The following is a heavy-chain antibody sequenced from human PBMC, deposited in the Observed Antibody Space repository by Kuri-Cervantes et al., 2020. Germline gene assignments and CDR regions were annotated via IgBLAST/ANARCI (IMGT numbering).Heavy chain of an antibody. V-gene: IGHV4-4*07. D-gene: IGHD3-10*01. J-gene: IGHJ6*03. CDR1: GGSISSYY. CDR2: IYTSGST. CDR3: ARAELPLRAYYMDV. Sequence: SETLSLTCTVSGGSISSYYWSWIRQPAGKGLEWIGRIYTSGSTNYNPSLKSRVTISVDTSKNQFSLKLSSVTAADTAVYYCARAELPLRAYYMDVWGKGTTVTVSS.